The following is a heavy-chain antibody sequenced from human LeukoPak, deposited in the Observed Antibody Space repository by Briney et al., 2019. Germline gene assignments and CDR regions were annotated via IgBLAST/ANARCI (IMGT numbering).Heavy chain of an antibody. D-gene: IGHD5-18*01. J-gene: IGHJ4*02. CDR3: AKDRGYNYGKGVDY. CDR1: GFIFNNYA. V-gene: IGHV3-9*01. CDR2: INWNSGTI. Sequence: PGGSLRLSCAGSGFIFNNYAMHWVRQVPGKGLEWVSGINWNSGTIGYADSVKGRFTISRDNAKNSLYLQMNSLRAEDTAFYYCAKDRGYNYGKGVDYWGQGTLVTVSS.